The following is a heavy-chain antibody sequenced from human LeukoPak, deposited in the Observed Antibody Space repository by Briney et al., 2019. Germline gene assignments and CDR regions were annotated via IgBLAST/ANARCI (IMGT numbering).Heavy chain of an antibody. CDR3: ARDRSGDSSSWADAFDI. Sequence: PGGSLRLSCAASGFTFNTYNMNWVRQAPGKGLEWVSSISSSSSYIYYADSVKGRFTISRDNAKNSLYLQMNSLRAEDTAVYYCARDRSGDSSSWADAFDIWGQGTMVTVSS. CDR2: ISSSSSYI. D-gene: IGHD6-13*01. J-gene: IGHJ3*02. V-gene: IGHV3-21*01. CDR1: GFTFNTYN.